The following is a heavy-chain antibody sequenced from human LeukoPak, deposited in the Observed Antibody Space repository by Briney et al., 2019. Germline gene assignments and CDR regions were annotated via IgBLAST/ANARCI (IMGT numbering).Heavy chain of an antibody. CDR3: AKGPMRGGYDSGWDY. D-gene: IGHD5-12*01. Sequence: PGGSLRLSCAASGFTFSNYAMSWVRQAPGKGLEWVSAISGSGGSTNYADSVKGRFTISRDNSKNTLYLQMNSLRAEDTAVYYCAKGPMRGGYDSGWDYWGQGTLVTVSS. V-gene: IGHV3-23*01. CDR1: GFTFSNYA. CDR2: ISGSGGST. J-gene: IGHJ4*02.